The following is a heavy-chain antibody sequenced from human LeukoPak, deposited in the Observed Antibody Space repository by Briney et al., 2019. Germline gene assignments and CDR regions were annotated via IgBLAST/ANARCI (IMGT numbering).Heavy chain of an antibody. CDR3: AKNTITMVRGTPADY. CDR1: GFTFSSYA. J-gene: IGHJ4*02. Sequence: GGSLRLSCAASGFTFSSYAMSWVRQAPGKGLEWVSAINGSGGSTYYADSVKGRFTISRDNSKNTLYLQMNSLRAEDTAVYYCAKNTITMVRGTPADYWGQGTLVTVSS. D-gene: IGHD3-10*01. V-gene: IGHV3-23*01. CDR2: INGSGGST.